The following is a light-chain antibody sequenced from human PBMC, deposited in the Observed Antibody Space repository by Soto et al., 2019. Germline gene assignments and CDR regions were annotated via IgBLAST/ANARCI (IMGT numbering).Light chain of an antibody. CDR3: MQLTHFPWT. Sequence: DVVMTQTPLSSPVTLGQSASISCRSSQSLVHSDGNTYLTWFHQRPGQPPRLLLYKVSTRFSGVPDRFSGSGAGTDFTLIISRVETEDVGVYYCMQLTHFPWTFGQGTKVEIK. CDR1: QSLVHSDGNTY. J-gene: IGKJ1*01. V-gene: IGKV2-24*01. CDR2: KVS.